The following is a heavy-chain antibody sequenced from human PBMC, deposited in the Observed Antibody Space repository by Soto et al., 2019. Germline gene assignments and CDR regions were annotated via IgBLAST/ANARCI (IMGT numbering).Heavy chain of an antibody. CDR1: GFTFSSYA. Sequence: AQLLESGGGLVQPGGSLRLSCAASGFTFSSYAMSWVRQAPGKGLEWVSGISGTGGSTYYADSVKGRFTISRDNSKNTLYLQMSSLRAGDTALYYCAKDRSIFNSDGGGSDNWGQGTLVTVSS. V-gene: IGHV3-23*01. CDR3: AKDRSIFNSDGGGSDN. J-gene: IGHJ4*02. D-gene: IGHD6-6*01. CDR2: ISGTGGST.